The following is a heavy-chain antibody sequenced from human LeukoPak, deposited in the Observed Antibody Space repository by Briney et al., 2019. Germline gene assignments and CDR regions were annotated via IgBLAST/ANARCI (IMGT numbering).Heavy chain of an antibody. Sequence: SVKVSCKASGYTFTSYGISWVRQAPGQGLEWMGGIIPIFGTANYAQKFQGRVTITAEKSTSTAHMELSSLRSEDTAVYYCARDSREGGAPDYDFWSGTATHITEYYYYYMDVWGKGTTVTVSS. CDR1: GYTFTSYG. CDR2: IIPIFGTA. V-gene: IGHV1-69*06. D-gene: IGHD3-3*01. J-gene: IGHJ6*03. CDR3: ARDSREGGAPDYDFWSGTATHITEYYYYYMDV.